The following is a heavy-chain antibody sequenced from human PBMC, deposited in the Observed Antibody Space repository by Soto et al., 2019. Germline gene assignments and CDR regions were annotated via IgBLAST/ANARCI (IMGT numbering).Heavy chain of an antibody. D-gene: IGHD4-17*01. CDR1: GFTFSSYA. CDR3: ARDLVGYGDYLEYFQH. V-gene: IGHV3-30-3*01. CDR2: ISYDGSNK. Sequence: GGSLRLSCAASGFTFSSYAMHWVRQAPGKGLEWVSVISYDGSNKYYADSVKGRFTISRDNSKNTLYLQMNSLRAEDTAVYYCARDLVGYGDYLEYFQHWGQGTLVTVSS. J-gene: IGHJ1*01.